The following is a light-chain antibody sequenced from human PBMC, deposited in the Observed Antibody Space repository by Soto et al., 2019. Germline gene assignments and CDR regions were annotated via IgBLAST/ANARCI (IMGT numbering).Light chain of an antibody. J-gene: IGKJ2*02. CDR3: QQSYSTLWT. CDR1: QSVSGY. CDR2: AAS. V-gene: IGKV1-39*01. Sequence: DIQMTQSPSSLSASVGERVTITCRASQSVSGYLNWYQQKPGKAPKLLIYAASSLQSGVPSRFSGSGSGTDFTLTISSLQPEDFATYYCQQSYSTLWTFGQGTKLEIK.